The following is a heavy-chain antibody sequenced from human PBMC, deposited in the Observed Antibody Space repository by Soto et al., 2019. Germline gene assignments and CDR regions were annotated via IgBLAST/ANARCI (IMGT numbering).Heavy chain of an antibody. Sequence: SETLSLTCTVSGASITGTSYWSWIRQPAGKGLEWIGRFSLSGTTNYNPSLRSRVTMSADVSKNQFSLRLTSVTAADTALYYCARGMTPPGAPAWYYFDSWGQGTLVTVYS. CDR2: FSLSGTT. CDR1: GASITGTSY. V-gene: IGHV4-4*07. CDR3: ARGMTPPGAPAWYYFDS. J-gene: IGHJ4*02. D-gene: IGHD2-8*02.